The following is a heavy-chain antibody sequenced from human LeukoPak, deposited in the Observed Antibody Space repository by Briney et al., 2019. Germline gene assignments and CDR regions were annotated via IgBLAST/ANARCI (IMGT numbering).Heavy chain of an antibody. V-gene: IGHV3-48*01. CDR1: GFTFNGYN. CDR2: ITSSSSSN. J-gene: IGHJ6*03. Sequence: GGSLRLSCAASGFTFNGYNMNWVRQAPGEGLEWISYITSSSSSNSYADSVKGRFSISRDNAKNSLYLQMKNLRAADTAVYYCVRTHPLFHMDVWGKGTTVTVSS. CDR3: VRTHPLFHMDV.